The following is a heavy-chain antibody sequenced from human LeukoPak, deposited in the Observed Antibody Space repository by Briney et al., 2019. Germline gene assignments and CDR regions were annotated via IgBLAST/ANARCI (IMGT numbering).Heavy chain of an antibody. J-gene: IGHJ3*01. CDR3: ASSSAAADTYTV. CDR2: IYYSGST. D-gene: IGHD6-13*01. CDR1: GGSISSYY. V-gene: IGHV4-59*01. Sequence: SETLSLTCTVSGGSISSYYWSWIRQPPGKGLEWIGYIYYSGSTNYNSSLKSRVTISVDTSKNQFSLKLSSVTAADTAVYYCASSSAAADTYTVWGQGTMVTVSS.